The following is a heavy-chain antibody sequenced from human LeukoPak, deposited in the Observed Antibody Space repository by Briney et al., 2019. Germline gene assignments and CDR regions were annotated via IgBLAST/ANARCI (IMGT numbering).Heavy chain of an antibody. V-gene: IGHV3-23*01. CDR1: GFTFSSYA. CDR3: AKDAPNYYDSSGYPPPFDY. CDR2: ISGSGGST. D-gene: IGHD3-22*01. J-gene: IGHJ4*02. Sequence: QAGGSLRLSCAASGFTFSSYAMSWVRQAPGKGLEWVSAISGSGGSTYYADSVKGRFTISRDNSKNTLYLQMNSLRAEDTAVYYCAKDAPNYYDSSGYPPPFDYWGQGTLVTVSS.